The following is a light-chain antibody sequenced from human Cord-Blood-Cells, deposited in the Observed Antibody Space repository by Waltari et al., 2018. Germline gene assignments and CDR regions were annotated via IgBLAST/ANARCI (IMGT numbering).Light chain of an antibody. J-gene: IGKJ1*01. Sequence: DIQMTQSPSSLSASVGDRVTITCRASQGISNYLAWYQQKPGKVPKLLIYAASTWQSGVPSGFSAGGLGKISLSTITGLRLKVFATNSVQNNKMAWTFGQGTKVEIK. V-gene: IGKV1-27*01. CDR1: QGISNY. CDR2: AAS. CDR3: QNNKMAWT.